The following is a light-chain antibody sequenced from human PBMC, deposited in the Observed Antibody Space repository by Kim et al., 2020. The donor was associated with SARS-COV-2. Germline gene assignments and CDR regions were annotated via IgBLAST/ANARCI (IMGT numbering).Light chain of an antibody. CDR1: QSVSSN. Sequence: EIVMTQSPATLSVSPGERATLSCRASQSVSSNLAWYQQKPGQAPRLLIYGASTRATNIPARFSGGGSGTDFTLTISSLQSEDFAVYYCQQYYDGPRALTFGGGTKVDIK. V-gene: IGKV3-15*01. CDR2: GAS. J-gene: IGKJ4*01. CDR3: QQYYDGPRALT.